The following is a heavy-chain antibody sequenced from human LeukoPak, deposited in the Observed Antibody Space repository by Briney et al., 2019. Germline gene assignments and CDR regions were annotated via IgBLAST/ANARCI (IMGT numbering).Heavy chain of an antibody. CDR2: IYYSGST. CDR1: GGSISSYY. D-gene: IGHD6-13*01. J-gene: IGHJ4*02. Sequence: PSETLSLTCSVSGGSISSYYWSWIRQPPGKGLEWIGCIYYSGSTNYNPSLKSRVTISVEKSKNQFSLKLTSVTAADTAVYYCARHSAAAGRFDYWGQGTLVTVSS. V-gene: IGHV4-59*08. CDR3: ARHSAAAGRFDY.